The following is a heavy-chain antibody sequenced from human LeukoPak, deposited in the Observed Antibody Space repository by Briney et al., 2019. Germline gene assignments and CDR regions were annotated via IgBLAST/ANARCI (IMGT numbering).Heavy chain of an antibody. V-gene: IGHV1-3*01. CDR3: ARDLGWELLRIFDY. D-gene: IGHD1-26*01. CDR2: INAGNGNT. Sequence: ASVKVSCRASGYTFTSYAMHWVRQAPGQRLEWMGWINAGNGNTKYSQKFQGRVTITRDTSASTAYMELSSLRSEDTAVYYCARDLGWELLRIFDYWGQGTLVTVSP. CDR1: GYTFTSYA. J-gene: IGHJ4*02.